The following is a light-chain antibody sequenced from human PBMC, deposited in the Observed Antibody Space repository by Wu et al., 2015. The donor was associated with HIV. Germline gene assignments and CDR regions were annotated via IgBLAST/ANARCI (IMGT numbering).Light chain of an antibody. CDR1: QRVTTRQ. CDR2: GAS. J-gene: IGKJ4*01. CDR3: QQYGSSPLT. V-gene: IGKV3-20*01. Sequence: EIVLTQSPGTLSLSPGERAPLSCRASQRVTTRQLAWYQREPGQAPRLLIYGASSRATGIPDRFSGSGSGTDFTLTISRLEPEDFAVYYCQQYGSSPLTFGGGTKVEI.